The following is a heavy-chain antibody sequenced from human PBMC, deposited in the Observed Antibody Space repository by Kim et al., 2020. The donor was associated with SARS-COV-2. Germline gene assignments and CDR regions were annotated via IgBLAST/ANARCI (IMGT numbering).Heavy chain of an antibody. V-gene: IGHV3-23*01. D-gene: IGHD1-26*01. CDR1: GFTFSSYA. J-gene: IGHJ4*02. CDR2: ISGSGGST. CDR3: AKKFGIVGATAPLYFDY. Sequence: GGSLRLSCAASGFTFSSYAMSWVRQAPGKGLEWVSAISGSGGSTYYADSVKGRFTISRDNSKNTLYLQMNSLRAEDTAVYYCAKKFGIVGATAPLYFDYWGQGTLVTVSS.